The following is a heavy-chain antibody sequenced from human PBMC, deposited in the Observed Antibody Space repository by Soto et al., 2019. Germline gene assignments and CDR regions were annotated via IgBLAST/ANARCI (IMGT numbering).Heavy chain of an antibody. CDR1: GFTVSSNY. J-gene: IGHJ5*02. D-gene: IGHD6-19*01. V-gene: IGHV3-66*04. Sequence: EVQLVESGGGLVQPGGSLRLSCAASGFTVSSNYMSWVRQAPGKGLEWVSVIYSGGSTYYADSVKGGFTISRDNSKNTLYLQMNSLRAEDTAVYYCARQWLVYNWFDPWGQGTLVTVSS. CDR3: ARQWLVYNWFDP. CDR2: IYSGGST.